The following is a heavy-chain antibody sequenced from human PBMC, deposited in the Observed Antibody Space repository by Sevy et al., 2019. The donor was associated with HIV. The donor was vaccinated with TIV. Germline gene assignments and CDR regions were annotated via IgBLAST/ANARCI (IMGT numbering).Heavy chain of an antibody. Sequence: ASVKVSCTVSGKTLSELSMHWVRQAPGKGLEWVGSFDPEDGETIYAQNFQGRVTMTEDTFTDTAYMELSSLGSEDTAVYYCATTREYYSDNSGYFDYWGQGTLVTVSS. D-gene: IGHD3-22*01. V-gene: IGHV1-24*01. CDR3: ATTREYYSDNSGYFDY. CDR1: GKTLSELS. CDR2: FDPEDGET. J-gene: IGHJ4*02.